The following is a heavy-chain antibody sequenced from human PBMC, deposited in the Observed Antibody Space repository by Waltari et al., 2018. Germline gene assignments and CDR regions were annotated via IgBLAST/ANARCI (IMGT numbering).Heavy chain of an antibody. CDR1: GYTFTGYY. D-gene: IGHD1-26*01. Sequence: QVQLVQSGAEVKKPGASVKVSCKASGYTFTGYYMHWVRQAPGQGLEWMGVLNPNRCGTNYSQKCQGRVTMTRDTSISTAYMELSRLRSDDTAVYYCARGHSGSYGGRAFDIWGQGTMVTVSS. CDR3: ARGHSGSYGGRAFDI. V-gene: IGHV1-2*02. J-gene: IGHJ3*02. CDR2: LNPNRCGT.